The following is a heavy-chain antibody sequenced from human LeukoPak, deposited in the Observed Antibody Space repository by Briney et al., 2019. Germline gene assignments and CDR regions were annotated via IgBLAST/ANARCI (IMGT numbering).Heavy chain of an antibody. Sequence: ASVKVSCKASGYTFTGYYMHWVRQAPGQGLEWMGWINPNSGSTNYAQKFQGRVTMTRDTSISTAYMELSRLRSDDTAVYYCARDGDGYNRVAFDYWGQGTLVTVSS. CDR1: GYTFTGYY. V-gene: IGHV1-2*02. CDR3: ARDGDGYNRVAFDY. J-gene: IGHJ4*02. CDR2: INPNSGST. D-gene: IGHD5-24*01.